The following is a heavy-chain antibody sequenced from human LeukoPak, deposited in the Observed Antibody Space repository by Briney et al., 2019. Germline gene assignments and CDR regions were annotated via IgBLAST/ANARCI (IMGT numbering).Heavy chain of an antibody. J-gene: IGHJ4*02. V-gene: IGHV4-39*01. Sequence: SETLSLTCTVSGGSISSSSYYWGWIRQPPGKGLEWIGSIYYSGSTYYNPSLKSRVTISVDTSKNQFSLKLSSVTAADTAVHYCVRHRMTTSHFDYWGQGTLVTVSS. D-gene: IGHD3-16*01. CDR1: GGSISSSSYY. CDR2: IYYSGST. CDR3: VRHRMTTSHFDY.